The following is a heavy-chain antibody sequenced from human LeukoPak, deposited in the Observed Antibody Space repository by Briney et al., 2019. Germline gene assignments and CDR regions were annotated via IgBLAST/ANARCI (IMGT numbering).Heavy chain of an antibody. Sequence: GGSLRLSCAASGFAFSSYAMSWVRQAPGKGLEWVSTINSGGSTYYADSVKGRFTISRDNAKNSLYLQMNSLRAEDTAVYYCARDIGVRYSYGSNWFDPWGQGTLVTVSS. CDR3: ARDIGVRYSYGSNWFDP. CDR1: GFAFSSYA. J-gene: IGHJ5*02. CDR2: INSGGST. D-gene: IGHD5-18*01. V-gene: IGHV3-23*01.